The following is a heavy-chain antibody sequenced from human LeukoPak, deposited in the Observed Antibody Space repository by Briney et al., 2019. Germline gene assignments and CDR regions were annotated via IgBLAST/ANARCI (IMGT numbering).Heavy chain of an antibody. CDR3: ARDGETYYYGSGSYPDAFDI. D-gene: IGHD3-10*01. J-gene: IGHJ3*02. Sequence: GGSLRLSCAASGFTFSSYWMSWVRQAPGKGLEWVAHIKEDGSQKNYVDPVKGRFTVSRDNAKNSLYLQMNSLRAEDTAVYYCARDGETYYYGSGSYPDAFDIWGQGTMVTVSS. CDR1: GFTFSSYW. CDR2: IKEDGSQK. V-gene: IGHV3-7*01.